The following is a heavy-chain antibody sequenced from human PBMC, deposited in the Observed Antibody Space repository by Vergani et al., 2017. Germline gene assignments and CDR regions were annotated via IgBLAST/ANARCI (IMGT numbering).Heavy chain of an antibody. CDR2: ISWNSGSI. CDR3: AKDIEYSGGDCYSGQPDFDF. Sequence: EVQLVESGGGLVQPGRSLRLSCAASGFTFDDYAMHWVRQAPGKGLEWVSGISWNSGSIGYANSVKGRVTIPRDKAKNSLYLQMNSLRGEDTALYYCAKDIEYSGGDCYSGQPDFDFWGQGTMVTVSS. V-gene: IGHV3-9*01. J-gene: IGHJ3*01. D-gene: IGHD2-21*01. CDR1: GFTFDDYA.